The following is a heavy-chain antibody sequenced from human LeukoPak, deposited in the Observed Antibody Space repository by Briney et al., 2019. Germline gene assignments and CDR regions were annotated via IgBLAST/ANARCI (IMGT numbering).Heavy chain of an antibody. CDR2: IYYSGTT. CDR3: ARGGFYGPLFDL. CDR1: GGSISSSSYY. Sequence: SETLSLTCTVSGGSISSSSYYWGWIRQPPGKGLEWIGSIYYSGTTYYNPSLESRVSISVDTSNNQVSLNLNSVTAADTAVYFCARGGFYGPLFDLGGQEPLVPVPS. D-gene: IGHD3-3*01. V-gene: IGHV4-39*07. J-gene: IGHJ4*02.